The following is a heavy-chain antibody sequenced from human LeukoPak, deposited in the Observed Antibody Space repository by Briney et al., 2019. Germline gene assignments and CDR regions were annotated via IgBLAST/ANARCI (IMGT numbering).Heavy chain of an antibody. Sequence: PGGSLRLSCAASGFTFSSYGMHWVRQAPGKGLEWVAVISYDGSNKYYADSVKGRFTISRDNSKNTLYLQMNSLRAEDTAVYYCAKAFSIAPPDYWGQGTLVTVSS. CDR1: GFTFSSYG. D-gene: IGHD6-6*01. V-gene: IGHV3-30*18. J-gene: IGHJ4*02. CDR2: ISYDGSNK. CDR3: AKAFSIAPPDY.